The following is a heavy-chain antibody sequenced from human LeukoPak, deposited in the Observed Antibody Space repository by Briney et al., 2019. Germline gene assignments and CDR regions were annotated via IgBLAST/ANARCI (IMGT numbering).Heavy chain of an antibody. Sequence: GGSLRLSCAASGFTFSSYEMNWVRQAPGKGLERVSYISSSGSTIYYADSVKGRFTISRDNAKNSLYLQMNSLRAEDTAVYYCARAYIAVAGPRDAFDIWGQGTMVTVSS. V-gene: IGHV3-48*03. CDR3: ARAYIAVAGPRDAFDI. D-gene: IGHD6-19*01. CDR1: GFTFSSYE. J-gene: IGHJ3*02. CDR2: ISSSGSTI.